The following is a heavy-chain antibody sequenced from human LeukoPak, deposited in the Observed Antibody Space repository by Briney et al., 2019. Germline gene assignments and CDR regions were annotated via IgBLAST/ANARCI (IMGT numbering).Heavy chain of an antibody. CDR1: GFLFSSYE. CDR3: ARDSITMVRGVGY. J-gene: IGHJ4*02. D-gene: IGHD3-10*01. CDR2: ISSSSSYI. Sequence: KAGGSPRLSCAASGFLFSSYEMNWVRQAPGKGLEWVSSISSSSSYIYYADSVKGRFTISRDNAKNSLYLQMNSLRAEDTAVYYCARDSITMVRGVGYWGQGTLVTVSS. V-gene: IGHV3-21*01.